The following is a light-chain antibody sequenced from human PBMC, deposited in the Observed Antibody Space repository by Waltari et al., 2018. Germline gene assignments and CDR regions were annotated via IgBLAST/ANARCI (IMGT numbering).Light chain of an antibody. CDR3: QKYGTLPAT. CDR1: KSVSRT. Sequence: EIVLTQSPGTLSLSPGERATLSCRASKSVSRTLAWYQQKPGQAPRLLIYDASTWATGIPDRFSGSGSGTDFSLTISRLEPEDFAVYYCQKYGTLPATFGQGTKVQIK. CDR2: DAS. J-gene: IGKJ1*01. V-gene: IGKV3-20*01.